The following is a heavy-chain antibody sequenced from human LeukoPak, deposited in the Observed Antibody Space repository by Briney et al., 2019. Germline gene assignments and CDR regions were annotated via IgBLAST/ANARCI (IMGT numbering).Heavy chain of an antibody. CDR3: AKLYDYVWGSYRYHFDY. CDR1: GFTFSSYG. Sequence: GGSLRLSCAASGFTFSSYGMHWVRQTPGKGLVWVSRIKSDGSTIYADSVKGRFTISRDNSKNTLYLQMNSLRAEDTAVYYCAKLYDYVWGSYRYHFDYWGQGTLVTVSS. CDR2: IKSDGST. D-gene: IGHD3-16*02. J-gene: IGHJ4*02. V-gene: IGHV3-74*01.